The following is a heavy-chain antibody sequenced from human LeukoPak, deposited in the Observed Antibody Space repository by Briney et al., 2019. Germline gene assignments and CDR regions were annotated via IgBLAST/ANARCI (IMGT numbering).Heavy chain of an antibody. CDR1: GYSISSGYY. Sequence: SETLSLTCAVSGYSISSGYYWGWIRQPPGKGLEWIGSIYHSGSTYYNPSLKSRVTISVDTSKNQFSLKLSSVTAADTAVYYCARYYSNYRYFGYWGQGTLVTVSS. CDR3: ARYYSNYRYFGY. V-gene: IGHV4-38-2*01. D-gene: IGHD4-11*01. CDR2: IYHSGST. J-gene: IGHJ4*02.